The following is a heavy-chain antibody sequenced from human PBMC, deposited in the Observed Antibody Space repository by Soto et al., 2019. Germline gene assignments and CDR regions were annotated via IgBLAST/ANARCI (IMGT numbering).Heavy chain of an antibody. J-gene: IGHJ4*02. CDR2: IKSKTDGGTT. CDR1: GFTFSNAW. Sequence: GRSLRLCCAASGFTFSNAWMNWVRQAPGKGLEWVGRIKSKTDGGTTDYAAPVKGRFTISRDDSKNTLYLQMNSLKTEDTAVYYCTTVVVATITFGFDYWAQGTLVIVSS. D-gene: IGHD5-12*01. V-gene: IGHV3-15*07. CDR3: TTVVVATITFGFDY.